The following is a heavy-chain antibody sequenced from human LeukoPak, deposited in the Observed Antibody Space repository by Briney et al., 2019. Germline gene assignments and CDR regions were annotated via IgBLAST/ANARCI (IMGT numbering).Heavy chain of an antibody. V-gene: IGHV3-74*01. D-gene: IGHD1-26*01. Sequence: GGSLRLSCAASGFTFSSYWMHWVRQAPGKGLVWVSRINSDGSSTSYADSGKGRFTISRDNAKNTLYLQMNSLRAEDTAVYYCARGPQWEPFDYWGQGTLVTVSS. CDR2: INSDGSST. J-gene: IGHJ4*02. CDR3: ARGPQWEPFDY. CDR1: GFTFSSYW.